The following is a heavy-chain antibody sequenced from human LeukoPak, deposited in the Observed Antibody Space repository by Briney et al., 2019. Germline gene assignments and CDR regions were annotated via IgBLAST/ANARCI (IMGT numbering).Heavy chain of an antibody. V-gene: IGHV3-7*03. CDR2: IDQDGSEK. CDR3: ASGYHLVD. CDR1: AFTFSSYW. D-gene: IGHD5-12*01. J-gene: IGHJ4*02. Sequence: GGSLRLSCAASAFTFSSYWMSWVRQAPGNGLEWVANIDQDGSEKYYVDSVKGRFTISRDNARNSLYLQMTSLRAEDTAVYYCASGYHLVDWGQGTLVTVSS.